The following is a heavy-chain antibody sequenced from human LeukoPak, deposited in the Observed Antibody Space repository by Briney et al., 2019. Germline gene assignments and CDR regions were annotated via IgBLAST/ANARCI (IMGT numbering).Heavy chain of an antibody. Sequence: SVKVSCKASRYTFTSYGISWVRQAAGQGLEWMGWINAYNGNTNYAQKLQGRVTMTTDTSTSTAYMELRSLRSDDTGVYYCARDPRRQSLDPYYFDYWGQGTLVTVS. V-gene: IGHV1-18*01. CDR2: INAYNGNT. J-gene: IGHJ4*02. CDR3: ARDPRRQSLDPYYFDY. D-gene: IGHD6-19*01. CDR1: RYTFTSYG.